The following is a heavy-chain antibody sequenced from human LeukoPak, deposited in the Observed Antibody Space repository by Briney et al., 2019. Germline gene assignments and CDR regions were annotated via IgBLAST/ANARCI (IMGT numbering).Heavy chain of an antibody. CDR2: IDPKSGAT. CDR3: ARGLRVSPAFDY. V-gene: IGHV1-2*02. CDR1: GYTFTGYY. J-gene: IGHJ4*02. D-gene: IGHD2-2*01. Sequence: ASVKISCKASGYTFTGYYMHWVRQAPGQGLEWMAWIDPKSGATNYAQRFQGRVTMTRDTSIITAYMELSRLRSDDTAVYYCARGLRVSPAFDYWGQGTLVTVSS.